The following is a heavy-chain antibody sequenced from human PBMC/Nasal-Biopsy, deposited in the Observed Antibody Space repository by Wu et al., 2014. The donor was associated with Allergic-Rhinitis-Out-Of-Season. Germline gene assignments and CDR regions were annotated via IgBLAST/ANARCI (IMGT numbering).Heavy chain of an antibody. J-gene: IGHJ3*02. CDR3: ARENYYDSGRLGALDM. Sequence: SCAASGFTFSSYAFSWVRQAPGKGLEWVSSISAIDSSTYYADSVKGRFTISRDSSKLYLQMNSLRTDDTAVYYCARENYYDSGRLGALDMWGQGTMVTVSS. D-gene: IGHD3-10*01. CDR1: GFTFSSYA. CDR2: ISAIDSST. V-gene: IGHV3-23*01.